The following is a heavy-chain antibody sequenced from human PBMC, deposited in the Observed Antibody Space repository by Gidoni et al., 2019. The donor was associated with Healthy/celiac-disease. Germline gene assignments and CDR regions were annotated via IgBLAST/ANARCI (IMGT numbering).Heavy chain of an antibody. D-gene: IGHD7-27*01. CDR1: GYTLTELS. CDR3: ATDLSTGDTPWYFDL. Sequence: QVQLVQSGAEVQKPGASVKVSCKVSGYTLTELSMHWVRQAPGKGLEWMGGFDPEDGETIYAQKFQGRVTMTEDTSTDTAYMELSSLRSEDTAEYYCATDLSTGDTPWYFDLWGRGTLVTVSS. V-gene: IGHV1-24*01. J-gene: IGHJ2*01. CDR2: FDPEDGET.